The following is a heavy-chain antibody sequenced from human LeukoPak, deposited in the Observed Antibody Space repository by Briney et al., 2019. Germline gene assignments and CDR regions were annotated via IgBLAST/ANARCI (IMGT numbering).Heavy chain of an antibody. CDR1: GFTFSSYS. D-gene: IGHD3-9*01. V-gene: IGHV3-21*04. CDR2: ISSSSSYI. CDR3: AKQATVLRYFDWLVDY. J-gene: IGHJ4*02. Sequence: AGGSLRLSCAASGFTFSSYSMNWVRQAPGKGLEWVSSISSSSSYIYYADSVKGRFTISRDNAKDSLYLQMNSLRAEDTAVYYCAKQATVLRYFDWLVDYWGQGTLVTVSS.